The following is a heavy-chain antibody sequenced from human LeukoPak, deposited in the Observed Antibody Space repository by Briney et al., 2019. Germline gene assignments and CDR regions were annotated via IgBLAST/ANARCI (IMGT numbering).Heavy chain of an antibody. CDR3: ARSGSGWFDY. D-gene: IGHD6-19*01. CDR1: GFTFSSHA. V-gene: IGHV3-23*01. CDR2: ISGSGGST. J-gene: IGHJ4*02. Sequence: GGSLRLSCAASGFTFSSHAMSWVRQAPGKGLEWVSAISGSGGSTYYADSVKGRFTISRDNSKNTLYLQMNSLRAEDTAVYYCARSGSGWFDYWGREPWSPSPQ.